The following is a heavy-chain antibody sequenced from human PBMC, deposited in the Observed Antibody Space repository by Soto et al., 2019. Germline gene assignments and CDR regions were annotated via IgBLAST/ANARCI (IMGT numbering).Heavy chain of an antibody. J-gene: IGHJ5*02. D-gene: IGHD1-1*01. CDR3: ARDQLAGAPTDTWFDP. V-gene: IGHV1-18*04. CDR1: GYTFTSYG. Sequence: ASVKVSCQPSGYTFTSYGIIWVRQAPGQGLEWMGWISASNGNTNYAQKLQGRVTITTDTSTSTAYMELRSLRSDDTAVYYCARDQLAGAPTDTWFDPWGQGTLVTVSS. CDR2: ISASNGNT.